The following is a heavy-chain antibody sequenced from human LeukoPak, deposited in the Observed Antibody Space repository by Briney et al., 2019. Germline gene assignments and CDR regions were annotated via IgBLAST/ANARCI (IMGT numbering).Heavy chain of an antibody. J-gene: IGHJ4*02. CDR2: ISSSGTTI. CDR1: GFTFSDYY. Sequence: GGSLRLSCAASGFTFSDYYMSWIRQAPGKGLEWLSYISSSGTTIYYTDSVKGRFTISRDNAKNSLYLQMNSLRAEDTAVYYCARGIRQYAKAYFDYWGQGTLVTVSS. D-gene: IGHD4-11*01. CDR3: ARGIRQYAKAYFDY. V-gene: IGHV3-11*01.